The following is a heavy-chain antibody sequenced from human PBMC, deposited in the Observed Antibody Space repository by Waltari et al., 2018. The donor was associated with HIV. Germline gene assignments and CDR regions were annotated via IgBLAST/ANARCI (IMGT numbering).Heavy chain of an antibody. CDR3: VRGFGNYGFYFDY. V-gene: IGHV4-34*02. J-gene: IGHJ4*02. D-gene: IGHD3-16*01. CDR2: IDHTGTS. CDR1: VGFFSVSY. Sequence: QVHLPQWGSGLLMPSGTPSLTCAVYVGFFSVSYWTWIRQSPGRGLEWMGEIDHTGTSTYNPSLKGRVTMSVDTSKNQFSLTLKSVTAADTAVYYCVRGFGNYGFYFDYWGQGKLVSVSS.